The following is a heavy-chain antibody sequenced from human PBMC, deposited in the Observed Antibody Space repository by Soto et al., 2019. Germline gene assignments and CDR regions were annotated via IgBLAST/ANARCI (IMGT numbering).Heavy chain of an antibody. D-gene: IGHD2-2*01. Sequence: ASVKVSCKASRYTFTSYGMSWVRQAPEQGLEWMGCISAYNGNTNYAQKLQGRVTMTTDTTTSTAYMELRSLRSDATAVYSCARDLVVLPAATPYYYYGMDVWGQGTTVTVSS. J-gene: IGHJ6*02. CDR2: ISAYNGNT. CDR1: RYTFTSYG. V-gene: IGHV1-18*04. CDR3: ARDLVVLPAATPYYYYGMDV.